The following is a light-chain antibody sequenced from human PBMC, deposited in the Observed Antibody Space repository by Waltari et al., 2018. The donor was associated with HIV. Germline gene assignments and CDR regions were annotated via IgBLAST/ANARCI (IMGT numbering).Light chain of an antibody. CDR3: LTWDTGIGV. CDR1: SGHSNYA. J-gene: IGLJ3*02. V-gene: IGLV4-69*01. CDR2: VNSEGSH. Sequence: QVVLTQSPYASASLGAAVKLTGTLSSGHSNYAIAWHQQQSEKGPRYLMKVNSEGSHNKGDGISVRFSGSSSESQRYLPISSLQSEVESAVYCLTWDTGIGVFGGGTKLTVL.